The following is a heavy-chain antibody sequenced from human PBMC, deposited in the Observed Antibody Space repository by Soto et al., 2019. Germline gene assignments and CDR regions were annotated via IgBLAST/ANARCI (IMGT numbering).Heavy chain of an antibody. J-gene: IGHJ4*02. CDR3: ARLVPTEGFDS. CDR2: VSARGGDI. Sequence: EVQLLESGGGLVQPGGSLRLSCAASGFTFSGYGMNWVRQAPGKGLEWVAGVSARGGDISYADSVKGRFTISRDNSMDTLYLQMNSLRAEDTAVYYCARLVPTEGFDSWGQGTLVTVSS. CDR1: GFTFSGYG. D-gene: IGHD1-26*01. V-gene: IGHV3-23*01.